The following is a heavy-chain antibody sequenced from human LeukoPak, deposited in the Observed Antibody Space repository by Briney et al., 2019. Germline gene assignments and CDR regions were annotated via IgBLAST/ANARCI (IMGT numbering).Heavy chain of an antibody. CDR2: ISSSSSYI. V-gene: IGHV3-21*01. Sequence: GGSLRLSCAASGFTFSSYSMNWVRQAPGKGLEWVSSISSSSSYIYYADSVKGRFTISRGNAKNSLYLQMNSLRAEDTAVYYCARDSGIVATIGFDYWGQGTLVTVSS. J-gene: IGHJ4*02. CDR3: ARDSGIVATIGFDY. CDR1: GFTFSSYS. D-gene: IGHD5-12*01.